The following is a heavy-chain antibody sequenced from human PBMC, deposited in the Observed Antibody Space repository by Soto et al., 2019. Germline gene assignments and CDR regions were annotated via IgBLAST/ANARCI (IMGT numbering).Heavy chain of an antibody. CDR2: ISAYNGNT. Sequence: ASVKVSCKASGYTFTSYGISWVRQAPGQGLEWMGWISAYNGNTNYAQKLQGRVTMTKDTSTSTAYMELRSLRSDDTAVYYCARDSVYEADIVVVPAAPWGQGTLVTVSS. V-gene: IGHV1-18*01. CDR3: ARDSVYEADIVVVPAAP. D-gene: IGHD2-2*01. CDR1: GYTFTSYG. J-gene: IGHJ4*02.